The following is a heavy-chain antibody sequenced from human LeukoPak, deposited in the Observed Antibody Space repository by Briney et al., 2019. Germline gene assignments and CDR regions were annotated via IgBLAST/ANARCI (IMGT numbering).Heavy chain of an antibody. D-gene: IGHD2-2*01. J-gene: IGHJ6*02. Sequence: PSETLSLTCTVSGGSISSYYWSWIRQPPGKGLEWIGYIYYSGSTNYNPSLKSRVTISVDTSKNQFSLKLSSVTAADTAVYYCAREGCSSTSCTRSYYGMDVWGQGTTVTVSS. V-gene: IGHV4-59*01. CDR3: AREGCSSTSCTRSYYGMDV. CDR1: GGSISSYY. CDR2: IYYSGST.